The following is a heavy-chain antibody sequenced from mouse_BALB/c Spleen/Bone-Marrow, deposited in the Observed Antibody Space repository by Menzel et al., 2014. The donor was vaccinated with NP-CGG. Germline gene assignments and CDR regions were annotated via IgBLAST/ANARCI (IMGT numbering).Heavy chain of an antibody. CDR2: IDPANGNT. Sequence: VQLQQSGAELVKPGASVELSCTASGFNIKDTYMHWVKQRPEQGLEWIGRIDPANGNTKYDPKFQGKATITADTSSNTAYLQLSSLTSEDTAVYYCASYYYGRAWFAYWGQGTLVTVSA. CDR3: ASYYYGRAWFAY. V-gene: IGHV14-3*02. D-gene: IGHD1-1*01. CDR1: GFNIKDTY. J-gene: IGHJ3*01.